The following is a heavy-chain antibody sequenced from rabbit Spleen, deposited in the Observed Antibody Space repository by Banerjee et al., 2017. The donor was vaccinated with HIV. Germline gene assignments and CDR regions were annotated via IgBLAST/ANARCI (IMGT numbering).Heavy chain of an antibody. CDR3: ARESSYAAYAADRYAARYYGMDL. J-gene: IGHJ6*01. Sequence: QSLEESGGGLVQPGASLTLTCTASGVSFSISSYMCWVRQAPGEGLEWIACIDAGSSGFTYFATWAKGRFTSSKTSSTTVALQMTRLTAADTAPYFCARESSYAAYAADRYAARYYGMDLWGPGTLVTVS. CDR2: IDAGSSGFT. D-gene: IGHD6-1*01. CDR1: GVSFSISSY. V-gene: IGHV1S40*01.